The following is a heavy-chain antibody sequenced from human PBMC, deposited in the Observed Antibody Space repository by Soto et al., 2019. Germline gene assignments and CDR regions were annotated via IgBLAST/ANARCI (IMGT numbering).Heavy chain of an antibody. J-gene: IGHJ6*02. V-gene: IGHV3-11*01. CDR1: GFTFSDYY. D-gene: IGHD2-2*01. Sequence: PGGSLRLSCAASGFTFSDYYMSWIRQAPGKGLEWVSYISSSGSTIYYADSVKGRFTISRDNAKNSLYLQMNSLRAEDTAVYYCARYCSSTSCYLLYGMDVWGQGTTVTVLL. CDR2: ISSSGSTI. CDR3: ARYCSSTSCYLLYGMDV.